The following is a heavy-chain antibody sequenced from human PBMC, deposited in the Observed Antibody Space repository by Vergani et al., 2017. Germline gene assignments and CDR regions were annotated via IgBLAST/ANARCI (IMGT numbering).Heavy chain of an antibody. D-gene: IGHD3-16*01. V-gene: IGHV4-38-2*02. CDR3: ARDSGGNVLGSYEAWFDP. CDR1: GYSISSGYY. CDR2: IYHSGST. J-gene: IGHJ5*02. Sequence: QVQLQESGPGLVKPSETLSLTCTVSGYSISSGYYWGWIRQPPGKGLEWIGSIYHSGSTYYNPSLKSRVTISVDTSKNQFSLKLSSVTAADTAVYYCARDSGGNVLGSYEAWFDPWGQGTLVTVSS.